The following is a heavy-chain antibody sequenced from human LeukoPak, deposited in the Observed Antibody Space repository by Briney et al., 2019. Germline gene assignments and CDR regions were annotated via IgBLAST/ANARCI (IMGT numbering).Heavy chain of an antibody. V-gene: IGHV4-4*07. J-gene: IGHJ6*03. D-gene: IGHD6-19*01. Sequence: SETLSLTCTVSGGSISIYYWNWIRQPAGKGLEWIGRIFTSGITNYNPSLKSRVTISVDTSKNQFSLKLSSVTAADTAVYYCARDGTKAVAGRSYYYYYMDVWGKGTTVTVSS. CDR2: IFTSGIT. CDR3: ARDGTKAVAGRSYYYYYMDV. CDR1: GGSISIYY.